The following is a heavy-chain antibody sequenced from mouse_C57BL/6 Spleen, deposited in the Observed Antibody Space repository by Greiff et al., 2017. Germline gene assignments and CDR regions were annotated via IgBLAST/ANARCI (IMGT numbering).Heavy chain of an antibody. Sequence: DVQLVESGGGLVKPGGSLKLSCAASGFTFSSYAMSWVRQTPEKRLEWVATISDGGSYTYYPDNVKGRFTISRDNAKNNLYLQMSHLKSEDTAMYYCARDPGSGGYFDVWGTGTTVTVSS. J-gene: IGHJ1*03. V-gene: IGHV5-4*01. CDR1: GFTFSSYA. CDR2: ISDGGSYT. CDR3: ARDPGSGGYFDV.